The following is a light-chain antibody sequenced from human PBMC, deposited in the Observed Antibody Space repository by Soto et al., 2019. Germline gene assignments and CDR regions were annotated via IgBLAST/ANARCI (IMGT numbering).Light chain of an antibody. V-gene: IGKV3-20*01. CDR3: QQYGNSPYT. CDR2: GAS. CDR1: QSVDNNY. J-gene: IGKJ5*01. Sequence: EIVLTQSPGTLSLSPGESATLSCRASQSVDNNYVAWYQQKPGQAPTLLIHGASYRAAGIPDRFSGSGSGTDFTLTISRLEPEDFAVFHCQQYGNSPYTFGQGTRLDI.